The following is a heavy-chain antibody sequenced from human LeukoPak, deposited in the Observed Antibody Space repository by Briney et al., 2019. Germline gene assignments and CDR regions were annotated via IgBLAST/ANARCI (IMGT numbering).Heavy chain of an antibody. CDR3: ARGRYLTTLGGAAAGFLDN. D-gene: IGHD6-13*01. J-gene: IGHJ4*02. V-gene: IGHV4-34*01. CDR1: GGSFSGYY. CDR2: INHTGNT. Sequence: SGTLSLTCAVNGGSFSGYYWNWIRQPPRKRLGWIGEINHTGNTKYNPSLKRRVTISVDTSQKQFSLRLNSLTAADTAVSYCARGRYLTTLGGAAAGFLDNWGQGTLVTVPS.